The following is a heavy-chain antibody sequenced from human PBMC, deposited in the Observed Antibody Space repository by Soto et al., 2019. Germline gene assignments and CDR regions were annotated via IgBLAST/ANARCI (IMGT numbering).Heavy chain of an antibody. CDR3: TSYMEVRGLVIKVDY. V-gene: IGHV3-73*01. CDR2: IRSKGNNYAT. Sequence: QLGGSLRLSCAASGFSFSDSAIHWVRQASGKGLEWVGRIRSKGNNYATAYAASAKGRFTVSRDDSKNMAYLQMNSLKNEDTAVYYCTSYMEVRGLVIKVDYWGQGTLVTVSS. D-gene: IGHD3-10*01. J-gene: IGHJ4*02. CDR1: GFSFSDSA.